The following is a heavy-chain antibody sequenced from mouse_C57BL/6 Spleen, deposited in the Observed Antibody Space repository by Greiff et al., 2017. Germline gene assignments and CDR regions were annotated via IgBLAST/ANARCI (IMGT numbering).Heavy chain of an antibody. CDR3: TMATQGFAY. J-gene: IGHJ3*01. D-gene: IGHD3-2*02. Sequence: DVKLVESGAELVRPGASVKLSCTASGFNIKDDYMHWVKQRPEQGLEWIGWIDPENGDTEYASKFQGKATITADTSSNTAYLQLSSLTSEDTAVYYCTMATQGFAYWGQGTLVTVSA. CDR1: GFNIKDDY. CDR2: IDPENGDT. V-gene: IGHV14-4*01.